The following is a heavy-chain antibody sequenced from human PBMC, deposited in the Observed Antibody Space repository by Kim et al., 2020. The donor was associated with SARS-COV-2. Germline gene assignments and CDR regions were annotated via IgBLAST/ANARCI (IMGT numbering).Heavy chain of an antibody. CDR3: ARDKVPAAYYYYYGMDV. V-gene: IGHV3-11*04. Sequence: VEGRFTISRDNAKNALYLHMNSLRAEDTAVYYCARDKVPAAYYYYYGMDVWGQGTTVTVSS. J-gene: IGHJ6*02. D-gene: IGHD2-2*01.